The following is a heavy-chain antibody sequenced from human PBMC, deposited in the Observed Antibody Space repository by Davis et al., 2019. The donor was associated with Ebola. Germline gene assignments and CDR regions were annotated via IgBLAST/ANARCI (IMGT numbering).Heavy chain of an antibody. V-gene: IGHV3-23*01. D-gene: IGHD1-1*01. Sequence: PGGSLRLSCAASGLTFSNYAMSWVRQAPGKGLEWVSAITGSGDITYYADSVKSRFTISRDNSKNTLYLQMNSLRVDDTAIYYCAKGRYFWNDGDWGQGALVTVSS. J-gene: IGHJ4*02. CDR2: ITGSGDIT. CDR3: AKGRYFWNDGD. CDR1: GLTFSNYA.